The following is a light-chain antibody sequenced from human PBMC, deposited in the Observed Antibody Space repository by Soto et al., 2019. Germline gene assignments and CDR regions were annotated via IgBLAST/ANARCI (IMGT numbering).Light chain of an antibody. V-gene: IGKV1-39*01. J-gene: IGKJ3*01. CDR1: QNINTY. CDR3: QQTSSAPFT. CDR2: DAA. Sequence: DIQMTQSPYSLSAAVGDRVTIACRASQNINTYLNWYQQKPGKAPKLLIFDAASLQSGVPSRFSGDGSRTDFTLTITSLQPEDFATYYCQQTSSAPFTFGPGTKVDIK.